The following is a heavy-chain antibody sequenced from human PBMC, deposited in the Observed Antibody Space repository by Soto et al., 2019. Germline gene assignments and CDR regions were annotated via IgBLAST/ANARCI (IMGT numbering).Heavy chain of an antibody. CDR1: GGSISSSSYY. D-gene: IGHD5-12*01. J-gene: IGHJ4*02. V-gene: IGHV4-39*01. CDR2: IYYSGTT. Sequence: QLQLQESGPGLVKPSETLCLTCTVSGGSISSSSYYWGWIRQPPGKGLEWIGNIYYSGTTYYNPSLKSRVTISVNTSKNQLSLKMSSVTAADTAVYYCASHRLWGYDVDYWGQGTLVTVSS. CDR3: ASHRLWGYDVDY.